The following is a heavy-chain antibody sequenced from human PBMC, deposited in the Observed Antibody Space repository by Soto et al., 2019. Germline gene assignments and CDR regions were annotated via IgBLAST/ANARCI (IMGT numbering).Heavy chain of an antibody. V-gene: IGHV3-53*01. J-gene: IGHJ3*02. Sequence: PGGSLRLSCAASGFTVSSNYMSWVRQAPGKGLEWVSVIYSGGSTYYADSVKGRFTISRDNSKNTLYLQMNSLRAEDTAVYYCATELYDSSCYSRLLDALDIWGQGXMVT. D-gene: IGHD3-22*01. CDR1: GFTVSSNY. CDR3: ATELYDSSCYSRLLDALDI. CDR2: IYSGGST.